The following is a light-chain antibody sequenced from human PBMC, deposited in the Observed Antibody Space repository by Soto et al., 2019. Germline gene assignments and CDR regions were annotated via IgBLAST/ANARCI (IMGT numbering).Light chain of an antibody. Sequence: EIVLTQSPGTLSLSPGERATLSCRASQSVSRSYLAWYQQKPGHAPRILIYGASSSATGIPDRFSGSGSGTDFTLTISRLEPEDLAVYYGQQYGSSPYTFGQGTKLEI. CDR3: QQYGSSPYT. V-gene: IGKV3-20*01. CDR2: GAS. CDR1: QSVSRSY. J-gene: IGKJ2*01.